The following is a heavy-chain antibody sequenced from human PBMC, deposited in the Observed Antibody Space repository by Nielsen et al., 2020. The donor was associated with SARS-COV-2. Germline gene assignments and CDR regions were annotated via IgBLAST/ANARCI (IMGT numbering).Heavy chain of an antibody. CDR1: GGSISSYY. Sequence: SETLSLTYTVSGGSISSYYWSWIRQPPGKGLEWIGYIYYSGSTNCNPSLKSRVTISVDTSKNQFSLKLSSVTAADTAVYYCARSLALGDYYYYGMDVWGQGTTVTVSS. V-gene: IGHV4-59*13. D-gene: IGHD3-16*02. CDR3: ARSLALGDYYYYGMDV. J-gene: IGHJ6*02. CDR2: IYYSGST.